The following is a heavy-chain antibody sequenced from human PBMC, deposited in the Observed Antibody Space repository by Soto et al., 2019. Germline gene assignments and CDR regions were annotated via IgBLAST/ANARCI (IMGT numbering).Heavy chain of an antibody. CDR1: GGSISGYY. CDR2: MYNTGST. CDR3: ARDLWGYCGTDCYPLDV. Sequence: SETLSLTCTVSGGSISGYYWSWIRQPPGKGLEWIGYMYNTGSTVYNPSFKSRVTISVDTSKNQFSLKLNSVTAADTAVYHCARDLWGYCGTDCYPLDVWGQGTTVTVSS. V-gene: IGHV4-59*01. J-gene: IGHJ6*02. D-gene: IGHD2-21*02.